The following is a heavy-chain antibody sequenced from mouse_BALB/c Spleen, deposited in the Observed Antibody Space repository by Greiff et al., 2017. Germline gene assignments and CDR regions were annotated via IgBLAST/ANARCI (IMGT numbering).Heavy chain of an antibody. D-gene: IGHD1-2*01. CDR2: ISSGGSYT. Sequence: EVQLQESGGGLVKPGGSLKLSCAASGFTFSSYTMSWVRQTPEKRLEWVATISSGGSYTYYPDSVKGRFTISRDNAKNTLYLQLSSLKSEDTAMYYCTRDPFITTSTEYFDDWGQGTTLTVSS. CDR1: GFTFSSYT. J-gene: IGHJ2*01. V-gene: IGHV5-6-4*01. CDR3: TRDPFITTSTEYFDD.